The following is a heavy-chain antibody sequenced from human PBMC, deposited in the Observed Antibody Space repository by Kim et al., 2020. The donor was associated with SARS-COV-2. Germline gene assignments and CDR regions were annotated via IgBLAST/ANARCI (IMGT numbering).Heavy chain of an antibody. D-gene: IGHD6-19*01. J-gene: IGHJ4*02. CDR2: T. Sequence: TNYHPSLKSRVPMSVDTSKNQFSRKLSSVTAADTAVYYCARGVWYSVVGGWGQGTLVTVAS. CDR3: ARGVWYSVVGG. V-gene: IGHV4-30-2*05.